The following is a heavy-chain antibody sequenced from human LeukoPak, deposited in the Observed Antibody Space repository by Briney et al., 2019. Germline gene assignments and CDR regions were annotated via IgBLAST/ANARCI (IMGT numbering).Heavy chain of an antibody. J-gene: IGHJ4*02. V-gene: IGHV1-24*01. Sequence: GASVKVSCKVSGYTLTELSMHWVRQAPGKGLEWMGGFDPEDGETIYAQKFQGRVTMTEDTSTDTAYMELSSLSSEDTAVYYCATVGRVDTAQNWYYFDYWGQGTLVTVSS. D-gene: IGHD5-18*01. CDR2: FDPEDGET. CDR3: ATVGRVDTAQNWYYFDY. CDR1: GYTLTELS.